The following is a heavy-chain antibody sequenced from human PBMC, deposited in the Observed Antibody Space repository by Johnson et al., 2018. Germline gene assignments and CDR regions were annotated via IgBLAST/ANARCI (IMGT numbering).Heavy chain of an antibody. J-gene: IGHJ1*01. CDR2: ISYDGSNK. D-gene: IGHD1-26*01. CDR1: GFTFSSYG. Sequence: QVQLGQAGGGVVQPGRSLRLSCAASGFTFSSYGMHWVRQAPGKGQEGVAVISYDGSNKYYADSVKGRFTISRDNSKNKLYLQMTSLRAEDTAVYYCAKDVNSGSYDGNFQHWGQGTLVTVSS. CDR3: AKDVNSGSYDGNFQH. V-gene: IGHV3-30*18.